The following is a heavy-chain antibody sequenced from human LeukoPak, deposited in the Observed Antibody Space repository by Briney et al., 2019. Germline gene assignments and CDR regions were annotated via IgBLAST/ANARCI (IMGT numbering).Heavy chain of an antibody. CDR2: ISAYNGNT. Sequence: GASVMVSCKASGYTFTSYGISWVRQAPGQGLEWMGWISAYNGNTNYAQKLRGRVTMTTDTSTSTAYMELRSLRSDDTAVYYCARGGWDDYVWGSYRYFDYWGQGTLVTVSS. D-gene: IGHD3-16*02. CDR1: GYTFTSYG. CDR3: ARGGWDDYVWGSYRYFDY. J-gene: IGHJ4*02. V-gene: IGHV1-18*01.